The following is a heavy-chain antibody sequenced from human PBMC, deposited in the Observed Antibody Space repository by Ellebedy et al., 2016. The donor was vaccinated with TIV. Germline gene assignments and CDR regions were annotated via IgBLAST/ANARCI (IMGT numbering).Heavy chain of an antibody. CDR1: GYNFRDYT. Sequence: AASVKVSCKASGYNFRDYTIHWVRQAPGQRLEWMAWINDGNGLTKYSQKFQDRVTLTNDAPATTVYMELRSLRFEDTATYFCVRDDHVSHTNDFWGQGTLVTVTS. CDR2: INDGNGLT. D-gene: IGHD2-2*01. CDR3: VRDDHVSHTNDF. J-gene: IGHJ4*02. V-gene: IGHV1-3*01.